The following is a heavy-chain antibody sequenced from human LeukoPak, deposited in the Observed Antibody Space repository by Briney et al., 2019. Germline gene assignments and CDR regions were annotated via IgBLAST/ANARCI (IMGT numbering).Heavy chain of an antibody. CDR3: ARVAKAYSSGWYQLAY. V-gene: IGHV1-69*13. Sequence: GASVKVSYKASGGTFSSYAISWVRQAPGQGLEWMGGIIPIFGTANYAQKFQGRVTITADESTSTAYMELSSLRSEDTAVYYCARVAKAYSSGWYQLAYWGQGTLVTVSS. CDR1: GGTFSSYA. CDR2: IIPIFGTA. J-gene: IGHJ4*02. D-gene: IGHD6-19*01.